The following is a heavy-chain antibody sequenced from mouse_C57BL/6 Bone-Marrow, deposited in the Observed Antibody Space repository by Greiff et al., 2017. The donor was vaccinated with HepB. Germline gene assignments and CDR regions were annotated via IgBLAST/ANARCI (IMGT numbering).Heavy chain of an antibody. V-gene: IGHV5-17*01. D-gene: IGHD4-1*01. CDR1: GFTFRDYG. CDR3: AKTGTYAMDY. CDR2: ISSGSSTI. Sequence: EVKLVESGGGLVKPGGSLKLSCAASGFTFRDYGMHWVRQAPEKGLEWVAYISSGSSTIYYADTVKGRFTISRDNAKNTLFLQMTSLRSEDTAMYYCAKTGTYAMDYWGQGTSVTFSS. J-gene: IGHJ4*01.